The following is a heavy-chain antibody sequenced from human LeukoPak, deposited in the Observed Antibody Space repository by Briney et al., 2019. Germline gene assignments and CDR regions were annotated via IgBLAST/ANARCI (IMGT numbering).Heavy chain of an antibody. D-gene: IGHD3-9*01. J-gene: IGHJ5*02. CDR2: ISSNGGST. CDR3: ARDHQTYDILTGYFDP. V-gene: IGHV3-64*01. CDR1: GFTFSSYA. Sequence: PGGSLRLSCAASGFTFSSYAMHWVRQAPGKGLEYVSAISSNGGSTYYANSVKGRFTISRDNSKNTLYLQMGSLRAEDMAVYYCARDHQTYDILTGYFDPWGQGTLVTVSS.